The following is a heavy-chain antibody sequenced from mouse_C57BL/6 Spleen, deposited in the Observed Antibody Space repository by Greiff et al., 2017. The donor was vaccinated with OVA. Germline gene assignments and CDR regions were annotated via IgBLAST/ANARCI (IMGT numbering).Heavy chain of an antibody. Sequence: EVMLVESRGGLVKPGGSLKLSCAASGFTFSSYAMSWVRQTPEKRLEWVATISDGGSYTYYPDNVKGRFTISRDNAKNNLYLQMSHLKSEDTAMYYCAREGGGFDYWGQGTTLTVSS. J-gene: IGHJ2*01. V-gene: IGHV5-4*01. CDR2: ISDGGSYT. CDR1: GFTFSSYA. CDR3: AREGGGFDY.